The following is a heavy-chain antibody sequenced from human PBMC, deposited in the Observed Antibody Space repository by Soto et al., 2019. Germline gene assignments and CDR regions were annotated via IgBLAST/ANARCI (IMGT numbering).Heavy chain of an antibody. CDR1: GYTFTGYY. Sequence: ASVKISCTASGYTFTGYYIHWVRQAPGQGLEWMGWINPNSGGTNYAQKFQGWVTMTRDTSISTAYMELSRLRSDDTAVYYCARGGDDTVVVHAAQNSDSFDPWRQRTLVTVYS. D-gene: IGHD2-2*01. CDR2: INPNSGGT. CDR3: ARGGDDTVVVHAAQNSDSFDP. J-gene: IGHJ5*02. V-gene: IGHV1-2*04.